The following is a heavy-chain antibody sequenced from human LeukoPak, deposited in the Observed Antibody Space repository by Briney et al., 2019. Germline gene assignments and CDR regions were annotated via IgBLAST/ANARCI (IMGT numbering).Heavy chain of an antibody. Sequence: ASVKVSCKASGYTFTDYYIHWVRQAPGQGLEWTGWINPNRGGTNSAQTFQGRVTMTKDTSISTAYRELNRLRSDYTAVCFCARAIAVVDYWGQGTLVTVSS. CDR3: ARAIAVVDY. CDR2: INPNRGGT. CDR1: GYTFTDYY. J-gene: IGHJ4*02. D-gene: IGHD6-19*01. V-gene: IGHV1-2*02.